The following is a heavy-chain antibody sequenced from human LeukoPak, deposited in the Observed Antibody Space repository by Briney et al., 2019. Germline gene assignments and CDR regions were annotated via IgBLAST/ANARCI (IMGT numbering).Heavy chain of an antibody. CDR1: GYSISSGYY. V-gene: IGHV4-38-2*02. Sequence: SETLSLTCTVSGYSISSGYYWGWIRQPPGKGLEWIGSIYHSGSTYYNPSLKSRVTISVDTSKNQFSLKLSSVTAADTAVYYCARDSGGEAAAGYFDYWGQGTLVTVSS. CDR3: ARDSGGEAAAGYFDY. CDR2: IYHSGST. D-gene: IGHD6-13*01. J-gene: IGHJ4*02.